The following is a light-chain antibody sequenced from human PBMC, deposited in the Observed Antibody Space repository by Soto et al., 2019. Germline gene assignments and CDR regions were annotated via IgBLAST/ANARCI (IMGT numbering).Light chain of an antibody. CDR1: QDISDW. CDR3: QQANSVPWT. J-gene: IGKJ1*01. V-gene: IGKV1D-12*01. Sequence: DIQMTQSPSSVSASVGDRVTITCRASQDISDWLAWFQQKPGKAPNLLIYAASTLQSGVPSRFSGSGSGTDFTLTITYLQPEDFATYYCQQANSVPWTFGQGTKVEL. CDR2: AAS.